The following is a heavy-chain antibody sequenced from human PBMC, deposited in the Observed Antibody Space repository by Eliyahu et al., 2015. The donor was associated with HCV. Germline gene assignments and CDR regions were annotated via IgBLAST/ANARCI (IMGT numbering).Heavy chain of an antibody. D-gene: IGHD6-19*01. CDR3: ASGGGGIAVTGTGGWFDP. V-gene: IGHV4-59*01. Sequence: QVQLQESGPGLVXPSETLSXTCTVSGGSITXXYWSXIRQPPGKGLEWIGYIHYSGSTNYNPSLKSRVTMSLDTSKNQFSLNLTSVTAADTAIYYCASGGGGIAVTGTGGWFDPWGQGTLVTVSS. CDR1: GGSITXXY. J-gene: IGHJ5*02. CDR2: IHYSGST.